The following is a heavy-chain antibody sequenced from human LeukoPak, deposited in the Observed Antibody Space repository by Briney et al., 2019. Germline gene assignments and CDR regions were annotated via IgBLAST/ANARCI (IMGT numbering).Heavy chain of an antibody. CDR1: GITLSNYG. V-gene: IGHV3-23*01. CDR3: AKRGVVIRVILVGFHKEAYYFDS. CDR2: ISGSGGST. J-gene: IGHJ4*02. Sequence: PGGSLRLSCAVPGITLSNYGMTWIRQAPGKGLEWVAGISGSGGSTNYADSVKGRFTISRDNPKNTLYLQMNSLRAEDMAVYFCAKRGVVIRVILVGFHKEAYYFDSWGQGALVTVSS. D-gene: IGHD3-22*01.